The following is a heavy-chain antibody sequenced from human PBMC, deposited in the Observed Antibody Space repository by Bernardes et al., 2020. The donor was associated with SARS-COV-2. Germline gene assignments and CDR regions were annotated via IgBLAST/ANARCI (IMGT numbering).Heavy chain of an antibody. CDR2: INPNGGST. Sequence: ASVKVSCKASGYTFTSYYMHWVRQAPGQGLEWMGIINPNGGSTSYAQKFQGRVTMTRDTSTSPVYMELSSLRSEDTGVYYCAGDRAGGRDCVWGCYRYGGALDYWGQGTLVTVSS. CDR3: AGDRAGGRDCVWGCYRYGGALDY. V-gene: IGHV1-46*01. J-gene: IGHJ4*02. CDR1: GYTFTSYY. D-gene: IGHD3-16*02.